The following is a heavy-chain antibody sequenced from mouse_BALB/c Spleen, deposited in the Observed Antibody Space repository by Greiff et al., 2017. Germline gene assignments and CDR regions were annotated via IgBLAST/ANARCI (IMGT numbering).Heavy chain of an antibody. D-gene: IGHD1-1*01. CDR2: ISSGSSTI. J-gene: IGHJ4*01. V-gene: IGHV5-17*02. CDR1: GFTFSSFG. CDR3: ARRKLLRYAMDY. Sequence: EVMLVESGGGLVQPGGSRKLSCAASGFTFSSFGMHWVRQAPEKGLEWVAYISSGSSTIYYADTVKGRFTISRDNPKNTLFLQMTSLRSEDTAMYYCARRKLLRYAMDYWGQGTSVTVSS.